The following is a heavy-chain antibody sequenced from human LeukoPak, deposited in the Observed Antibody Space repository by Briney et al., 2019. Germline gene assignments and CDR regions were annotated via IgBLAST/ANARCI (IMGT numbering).Heavy chain of an antibody. Sequence: GESLKISCQVSGYSFTNYWIGWVRQMPGKGLEWMGIIYPGDSDTRYSPSFQGQVTISADKSISTAYLQWGSLKASDTAMYYCARSQGYCSGGSCLQGDWFDPWGQGTLVTVSS. J-gene: IGHJ5*02. CDR3: ARSQGYCSGGSCLQGDWFDP. D-gene: IGHD2-15*01. CDR1: GYSFTNYW. CDR2: IYPGDSDT. V-gene: IGHV5-51*01.